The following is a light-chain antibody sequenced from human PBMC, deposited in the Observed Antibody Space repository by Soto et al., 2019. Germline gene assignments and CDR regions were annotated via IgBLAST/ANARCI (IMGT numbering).Light chain of an antibody. Sequence: QSVLTQPPSVSGSPGQSVTISCTRTSSDVGAYNFVSWYQQYPGKAPKLIIFDVSARPSGVPDRFSGSKSGNTASLTISGLQADDEADYYCCSYAGTYSPVLGGGTKLTVL. J-gene: IGLJ2*01. CDR1: SSDVGAYNF. CDR2: DVS. CDR3: CSYAGTYSPV. V-gene: IGLV2-11*01.